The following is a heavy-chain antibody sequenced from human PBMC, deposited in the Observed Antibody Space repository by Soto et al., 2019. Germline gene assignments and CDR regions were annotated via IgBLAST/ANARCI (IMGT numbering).Heavy chain of an antibody. CDR1: GYRFTSYW. CDR2: IYPGDSDT. Sequence: GESLKISCKGSGYRFTSYWIGWVRQMPGIGLEWMGVIYPGDSDTRYSPSFQGQVTISADKSISTAYLQWSSLKASDTAMYYCARTSAAGKNYYAMDVWGQGTTVTVSS. CDR3: ARTSAAGKNYYAMDV. D-gene: IGHD6-13*01. V-gene: IGHV5-51*01. J-gene: IGHJ6*02.